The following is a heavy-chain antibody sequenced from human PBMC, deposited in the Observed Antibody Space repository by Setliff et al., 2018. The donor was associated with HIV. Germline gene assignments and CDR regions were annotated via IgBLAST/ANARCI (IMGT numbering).Heavy chain of an antibody. D-gene: IGHD3-10*02. CDR1: GGSFSDYS. V-gene: IGHV4-34*01. Sequence: SETLSLTCAVYGGSFSDYSWNWIRQPPGKGLEWIGEINHSGSTNYNPSLRSRVTISVDTSKSQFSLKLTSVTAADTAVYYCARPLTTSYYFWGDAFGFWGQGTMVTVSS. CDR3: ARPLTTSYYFWGDAFGF. J-gene: IGHJ3*01. CDR2: INHSGST.